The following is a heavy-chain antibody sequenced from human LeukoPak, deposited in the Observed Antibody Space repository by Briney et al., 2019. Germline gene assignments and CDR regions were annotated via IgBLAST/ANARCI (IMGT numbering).Heavy chain of an antibody. Sequence: GGALPLTRPATRFTHRSYPMHWLRPPPAREREYVSVIISTGGRQYYANSVKGRLTISRDNCKNWLYLPMGSLRAEDMAVYYWARWTGALLDYWGEGTLVSVSS. CDR1: RFTHRSYP. D-gene: IGHD3-16*01. J-gene: IGHJ4*02. V-gene: IGHV3-64*01. CDR3: ARWTGALLDY. CDR2: IISTGGRQ.